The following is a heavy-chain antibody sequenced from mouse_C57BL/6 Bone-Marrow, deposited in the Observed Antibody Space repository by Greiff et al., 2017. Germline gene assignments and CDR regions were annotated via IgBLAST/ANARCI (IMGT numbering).Heavy chain of an antibody. CDR1: GYTFTSYW. CDR3: ARELIRYFDV. CDR2: IDPSDSET. V-gene: IGHV1-52*01. D-gene: IGHD1-1*01. Sequence: QVQLQQPGAELVRPGSSVKLSCKASGYTFTSYWMHWVKQRPIQGLEWIGNIDPSDSETHYNQQFKDKATLTVDKSSSTAYMQLSSLTSEASAVYYCARELIRYFDVWGTGTTVTVSS. J-gene: IGHJ1*03.